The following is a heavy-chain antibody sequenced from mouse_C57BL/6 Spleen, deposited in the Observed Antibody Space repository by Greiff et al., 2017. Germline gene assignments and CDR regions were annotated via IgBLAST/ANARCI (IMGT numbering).Heavy chain of an antibody. CDR3: ANPYGNSMGFDY. V-gene: IGHV1-81*01. CDR2: IYPRSGNT. D-gene: IGHD2-1*01. Sequence: VQLQESGAELARPGASVKLSCKASGYTFTSYGISWVKQRTGQGLEWIGEIYPRSGNTYYNEKFKGKATLTADKSSSTAYMELRSLTSEDSAVYFCANPYGNSMGFDYWGQGTTLTVSS. CDR1: GYTFTSYG. J-gene: IGHJ2*01.